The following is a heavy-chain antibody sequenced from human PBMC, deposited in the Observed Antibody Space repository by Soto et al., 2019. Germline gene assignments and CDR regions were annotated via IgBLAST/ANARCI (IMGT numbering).Heavy chain of an antibody. CDR2: ISISSSDR. Sequence: GGSLRLSCAASGFTLRTYTMNWVRQAPGKGLEWVSSISISSSDRYYADSVRGRFTISRDNAKNALYLQMNSLRADDTVVYFCVRGMNPLFGGQGTLVTVSS. J-gene: IGHJ4*01. CDR3: VRGMNPLF. V-gene: IGHV3-21*06. CDR1: GFTLRTYT.